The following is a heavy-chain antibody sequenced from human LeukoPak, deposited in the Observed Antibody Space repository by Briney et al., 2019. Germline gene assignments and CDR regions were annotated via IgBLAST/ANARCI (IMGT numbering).Heavy chain of an antibody. J-gene: IGHJ4*02. CDR3: ARIQGIAAAEDY. CDR1: GFSLSTSGMC. V-gene: IGHV2-70*11. D-gene: IGHD6-13*01. CDR2: IDWDDDK. Sequence: SGPTLVNPTQTLTLTCTFSGFSLSTSGMCVSWIRQPPGKALEWLARIDWDDDKYYSTSLKTRLAISKDTSKNQVVLTMTNMDPVDTATYYCARIQGIAAAEDYWGQGTLVTVSS.